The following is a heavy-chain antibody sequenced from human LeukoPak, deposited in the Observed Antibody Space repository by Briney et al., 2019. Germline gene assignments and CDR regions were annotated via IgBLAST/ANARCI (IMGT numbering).Heavy chain of an antibody. CDR2: IYYSGST. CDR3: ANEGYRYGYGVGGPPFDY. CDR1: GGSISSSSYY. D-gene: IGHD5-18*01. V-gene: IGHV4-39*07. Sequence: SETLSLTCTVSGGSISSSSYYWGWIRQPPGKGLEWIGSIYYSGSTYYNPSLKSRVTISVDTSKNQFSLKLSSVTAADPAVYYCANEGYRYGYGVGGPPFDYWGQGTLVNASS. J-gene: IGHJ4*02.